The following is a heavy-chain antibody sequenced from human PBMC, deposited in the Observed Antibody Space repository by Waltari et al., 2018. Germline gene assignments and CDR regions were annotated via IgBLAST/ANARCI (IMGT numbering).Heavy chain of an antibody. CDR1: GFTFSSYG. D-gene: IGHD2-15*01. Sequence: QVQLVESGGGVVQPGRSLRLSCAASGFTFSSYGMHWVRQAPGKGLEWVAVISYDGSNKYYADSVKCRFTISRDNSKNTLYLQMNSLRAEDTAVYYCAKDLEAVCSGGSCSPYWGQGTLVTVSS. V-gene: IGHV3-30*18. J-gene: IGHJ4*02. CDR2: ISYDGSNK. CDR3: AKDLEAVCSGGSCSPY.